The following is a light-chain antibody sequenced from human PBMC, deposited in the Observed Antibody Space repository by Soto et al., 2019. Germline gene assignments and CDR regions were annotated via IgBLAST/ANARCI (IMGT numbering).Light chain of an antibody. CDR3: QQYNNWPRT. CDR2: GAS. CDR1: QSVSNN. Sequence: EIVLTQSPGTLSLSPGERATLSCRASQSVSNNYLAWYQQKPGQAPRLLIYGASSGATGIPARFSGSGSGTEFTLTINSLQSEDFAVYYCQQYNNWPRTFGQGTKVDI. V-gene: IGKV3-15*01. J-gene: IGKJ1*01.